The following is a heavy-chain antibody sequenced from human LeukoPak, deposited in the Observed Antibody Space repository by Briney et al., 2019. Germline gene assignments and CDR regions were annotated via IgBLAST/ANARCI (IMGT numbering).Heavy chain of an antibody. CDR1: GYTFTSYG. Sequence: ASVKVSCKASGYTFTSYGITWVRQAPGQGLEWMGWISAYNGNTNYAQKFQGRVTMTTDRSTSTAYMELRSPRSDGTAVYYCARAPERLGWFDPWGQGTLVPVSS. V-gene: IGHV1-18*01. D-gene: IGHD1-1*01. CDR3: ARAPERLGWFDP. J-gene: IGHJ5*02. CDR2: ISAYNGNT.